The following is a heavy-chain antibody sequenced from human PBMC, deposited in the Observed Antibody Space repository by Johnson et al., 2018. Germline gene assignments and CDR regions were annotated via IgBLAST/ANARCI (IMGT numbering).Heavy chain of an antibody. CDR3: TTAIIEEDAFDI. CDR1: GFTFSNAW. V-gene: IGHV3-15*07. J-gene: IGHJ3*02. CDR2: IKSKTDGGTT. Sequence: VQLVESGGGLVKPGGSLRLSCAASGFTFSNAWMNWVRQAPGKGLEWVGRIKSKTDGGTTDYAAPVKGRFTISRDDSKNTLYLQMNSRKTEDTAVYYFTTAIIEEDAFDIWGQGTMVTVSS.